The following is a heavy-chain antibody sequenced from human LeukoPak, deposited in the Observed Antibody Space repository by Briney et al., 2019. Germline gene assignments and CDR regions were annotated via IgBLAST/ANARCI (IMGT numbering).Heavy chain of an antibody. V-gene: IGHV1-69*04. D-gene: IGHD1-1*01. Sequence: SVKVSCKASGGTFSSYAISWVRQAPGQGLEWMGRIIPILGIANYALKFQGRVTITADKSTSTAYMELSSLRSEDTAVYYCARGFELERLTGPTKFDPWGQGTLVTVSS. CDR2: IIPILGIA. J-gene: IGHJ5*02. CDR1: GGTFSSYA. CDR3: ARGFELERLTGPTKFDP.